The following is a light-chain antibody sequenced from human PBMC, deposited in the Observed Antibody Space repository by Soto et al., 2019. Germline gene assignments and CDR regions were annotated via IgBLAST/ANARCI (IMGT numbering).Light chain of an antibody. Sequence: VLTQSPVTLSLSPGERATLTCRASQSVSSSYLAWYQQKPGQAPRLLIYGASSRATGIPDRFSGSGSGTDFTLTISRLEPEDFAVYYCQQYGSSPTWTFGQGT. J-gene: IGKJ1*01. CDR1: QSVSSSY. V-gene: IGKV3-20*01. CDR2: GAS. CDR3: QQYGSSPTWT.